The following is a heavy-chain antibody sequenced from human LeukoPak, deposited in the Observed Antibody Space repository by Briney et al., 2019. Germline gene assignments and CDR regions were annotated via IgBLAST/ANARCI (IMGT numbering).Heavy chain of an antibody. Sequence: GGSLRLSCAASGFTFSSYAMSWVRQAPGMGLAWVSAISGSGGSTYYADSVKGRFTISRDTSKNTLYLQMNSLRAEDTAVYYCARGRYYDNSVYYYFYYWGQGTLVTVSS. CDR3: ARGRYYDNSVYYYFYY. V-gene: IGHV3-23*01. CDR2: ISGSGGST. D-gene: IGHD3-22*01. CDR1: GFTFSSYA. J-gene: IGHJ4*02.